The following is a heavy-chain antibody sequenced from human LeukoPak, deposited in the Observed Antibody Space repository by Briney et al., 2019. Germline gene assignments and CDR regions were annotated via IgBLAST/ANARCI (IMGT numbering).Heavy chain of an antibody. CDR1: GGSISSYY. V-gene: IGHV4-59*08. D-gene: IGHD6-19*01. J-gene: IGHJ4*02. CDR3: ATSPAAVAGAGY. CDR2: IYYSGST. Sequence: PSETLSLTCTVSGGSISSYYWSWIRQPPGKGLEWIGYIYYSGSTNYNPSLKSRVTISVDTSKNQFSLKLSSVTAADTAVYYCATSPAAVAGAGYWGQGTLVTVSS.